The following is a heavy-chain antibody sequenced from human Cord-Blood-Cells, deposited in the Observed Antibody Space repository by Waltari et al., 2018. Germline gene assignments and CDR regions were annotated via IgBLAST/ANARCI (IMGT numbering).Heavy chain of an antibody. Sequence: QVQLQQWGAGLLKPSETLSLTCAVYGGSFSGYYWSWIRQPPGKGLEWIGEINHIGITNCHPSLKGRVTISVDTSKNQFSLKLSSVTAADTAVYYCARGAVGGSGSYIAPIWGQETMVTVSS. V-gene: IGHV4-34*01. CDR2: INHIGIT. D-gene: IGHD3-10*01. J-gene: IGHJ3*02. CDR1: GGSFSGYY. CDR3: ARGAVGGSGSYIAPI.